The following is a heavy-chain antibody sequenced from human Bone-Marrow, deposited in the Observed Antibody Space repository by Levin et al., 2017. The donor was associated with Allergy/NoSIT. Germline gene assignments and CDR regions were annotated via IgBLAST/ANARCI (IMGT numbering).Heavy chain of an antibody. CDR1: DASLNSDD. CDR2: ISGTGNT. D-gene: IGHD1-26*01. V-gene: IGHV4-59*01. CDR3: ARDRGRYGAMDV. Sequence: SETLSLTCIVSDASLNSDDWSWIRQPPGKGLEWIAFISGTGNTVYNPSLKSRVAVSGDTSKNQLSLKLNSVTAADTAVYYCARDRGRYGAMDVWGQGTTVTVSS. J-gene: IGHJ6*02.